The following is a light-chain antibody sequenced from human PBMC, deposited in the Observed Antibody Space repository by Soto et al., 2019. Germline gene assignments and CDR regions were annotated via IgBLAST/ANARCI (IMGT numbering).Light chain of an antibody. CDR2: EVS. CDR1: QSLIHSDGNTY. Sequence: EVVMTQSPLSLPVTLGQPASISCRSSQSLIHSDGNTYLSWFQQRPGQSPRRLIYEVSDRDPGVPDRFPGSASGTDFTLKISRVEAEDVGVYYCMQGTNWPWTFGQGTEVEIK. J-gene: IGKJ1*01. CDR3: MQGTNWPWT. V-gene: IGKV2-30*02.